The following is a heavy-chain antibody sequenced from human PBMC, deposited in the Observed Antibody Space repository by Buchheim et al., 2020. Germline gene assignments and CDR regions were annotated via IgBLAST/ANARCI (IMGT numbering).Heavy chain of an antibody. V-gene: IGHV3-33*08. D-gene: IGHD1-7*01. CDR3: ARELGTGTTDNFDY. J-gene: IGHJ4*02. CDR1: GFTFSSYG. Sequence: QVQLVESGGGVVQPGRSLRLSCAASGFTFSSYGMHWVRQAPGKGLEWVAHIWYDGNDQFYADSVKGRFTIFRDNSKSTLYLKMNSMRAEDSAVYYCARELGTGTTDNFDYWGQGTL. CDR2: IWYDGNDQ.